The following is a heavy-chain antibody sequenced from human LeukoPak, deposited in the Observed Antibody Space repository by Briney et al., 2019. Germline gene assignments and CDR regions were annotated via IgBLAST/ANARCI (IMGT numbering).Heavy chain of an antibody. CDR1: GFTFSSSY. V-gene: IGHV3-66*04. J-gene: IGHJ4*02. Sequence: GGSLRLSGAASGFTFSSSYMSWVRQAPGKGLEWVSVFSIGGTTNYADSVRGGFTISRDNSKNTLYLRMGTLRTEDTAVDYCARQGIDDSSGYYVYWAQGTVVTVSS. CDR3: ARQGIDDSSGYYVY. D-gene: IGHD3-22*01. CDR2: FSIGGTT.